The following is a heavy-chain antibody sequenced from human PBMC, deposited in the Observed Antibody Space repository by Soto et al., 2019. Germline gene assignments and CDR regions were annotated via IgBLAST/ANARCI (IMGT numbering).Heavy chain of an antibody. V-gene: IGHV3-15*01. Sequence: EVQLVESGGGLVKPGGSLRLSCAASGFTFSNAWMSWVRQAPGKGLEWVGRIKSKTDGGTTDYAAPVKGRFTISRDDSKNTLYLQMNSLKTEDTAVYYCTTDPRQVMVYAILPSMGTESAEWFDYWGQGTLVTVSS. CDR1: GFTFSNAW. D-gene: IGHD2-8*01. J-gene: IGHJ4*02. CDR2: IKSKTDGGTT. CDR3: TTDPRQVMVYAILPSMGTESAEWFDY.